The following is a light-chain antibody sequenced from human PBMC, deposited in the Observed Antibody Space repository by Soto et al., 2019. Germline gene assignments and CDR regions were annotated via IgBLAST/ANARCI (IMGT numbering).Light chain of an antibody. CDR1: QSISSY. CDR2: AAS. Sequence: DIQMTQSPSSLSASVGDRVTITCRASQSISSYLNWYQQKPGKAPKLLIYAASSLQSGVPSRFSGSASGTDFTLTISSLQPEDFATYYRQQSSTTPLTFGGGPRADIK. J-gene: IGKJ4*01. CDR3: QQSSTTPLT. V-gene: IGKV1-39*01.